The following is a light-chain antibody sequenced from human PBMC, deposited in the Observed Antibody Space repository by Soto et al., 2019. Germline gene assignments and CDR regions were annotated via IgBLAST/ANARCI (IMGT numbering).Light chain of an antibody. V-gene: IGKV3-11*01. CDR2: HAS. Sequence: EVVLTQSPATLSLSPGETATLSCRASQSFGSSLAWYQQKPGQAPRLLIHHASTRAAGIPARFSGSGSGTDFSLTISSLEPEDFAVYYCQQYTDWPWGTFGGGTKVGIK. CDR1: QSFGSS. J-gene: IGKJ4*01. CDR3: QQYTDWPWGT.